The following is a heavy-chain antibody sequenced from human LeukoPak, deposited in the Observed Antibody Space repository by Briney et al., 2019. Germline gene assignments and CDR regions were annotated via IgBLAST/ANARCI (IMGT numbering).Heavy chain of an antibody. CDR2: INPSGGST. CDR1: GYTFTSYY. J-gene: IGHJ5*02. D-gene: IGHD6-19*01. V-gene: IGHV1-46*01. CDR3: ARDQAYSSGWYGWFDP. Sequence: ASVKLSCTASGYTFTSYYMHWVRQAPGQGLEWMGIINPSGGSTSYAQRFQGRVTMTRDTSTSTVYMELSSLRSEDTAVYYCARDQAYSSGWYGWFDPWGQGTLVTVSS.